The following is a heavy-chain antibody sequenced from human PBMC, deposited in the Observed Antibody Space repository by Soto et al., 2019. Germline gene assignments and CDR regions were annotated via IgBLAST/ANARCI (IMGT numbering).Heavy chain of an antibody. V-gene: IGHV1-69*06. Sequence: ASVKVSCKASGGTFSSYAISWVRQAPGQGLEWMGGIIPIFGTANYAQKFQGRVTITADKSTSTAYMELSSLRSEDTAVYYCARWSEPIHRYYYGMDVWGQGTTVTVSS. D-gene: IGHD1-26*01. CDR2: IIPIFGTA. CDR1: GGTFSSYA. J-gene: IGHJ6*02. CDR3: ARWSEPIHRYYYGMDV.